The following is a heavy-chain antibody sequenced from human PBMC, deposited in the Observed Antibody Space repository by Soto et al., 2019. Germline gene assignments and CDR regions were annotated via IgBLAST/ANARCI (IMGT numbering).Heavy chain of an antibody. CDR1: GYSFTSYW. V-gene: IGHV5-51*01. Sequence: GESLKISCKGSGYSFTSYWIGWVRQMPGKGLEWMGIIYPGDSDTRYSPSFQGQVTISADKSISTAYLQWSSLKASDTAMYYCASFSGYSSSWDPAPIRYWGQGTLVTVSS. J-gene: IGHJ4*02. CDR2: IYPGDSDT. D-gene: IGHD6-13*01. CDR3: ASFSGYSSSWDPAPIRY.